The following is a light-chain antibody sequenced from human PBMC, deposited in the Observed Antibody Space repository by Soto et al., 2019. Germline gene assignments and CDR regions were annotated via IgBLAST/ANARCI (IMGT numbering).Light chain of an antibody. CDR2: DNS. Sequence: QSVLTQVPSVSAAPGQKVTTTCSGSNSNIGSKDVSWYQQLPGTAPKLLIYDNSKRPSGIPDRFSGSKSGTSATLGITGLQTGDEADYYCGTWDSSLSGGVFGGGTKLTVL. CDR1: NSNIGSKD. V-gene: IGLV1-51*01. J-gene: IGLJ2*01. CDR3: GTWDSSLSGGV.